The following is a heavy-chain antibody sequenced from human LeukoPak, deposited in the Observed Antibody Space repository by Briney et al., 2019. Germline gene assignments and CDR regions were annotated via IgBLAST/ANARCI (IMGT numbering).Heavy chain of an antibody. CDR1: GYTFTSYG. Sequence: GASVRVSCEASGYTFTSYGISWVRQAPGQGLEWMGWISAYSGNTNYAQKLQGRVTMTTDTSTSTAYMELMSLRSDDTDVYYCARDGLRSEYYYDCSGYYIWGQGTLVTVSS. CDR2: ISAYSGNT. J-gene: IGHJ4*02. CDR3: ARDGLRSEYYYDCSGYYI. D-gene: IGHD3-22*01. V-gene: IGHV1-18*01.